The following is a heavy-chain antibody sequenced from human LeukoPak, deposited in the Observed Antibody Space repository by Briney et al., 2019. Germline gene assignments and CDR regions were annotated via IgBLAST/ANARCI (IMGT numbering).Heavy chain of an antibody. Sequence: ASVKVSCKASGFTFTSYDINWVRQASGQGLEWMGWMNPNNGNTGYAQKFQGRVTMTRDTSISTAYTELRDLRSEDTAVYYCVRDGEGVAISVNYWFDPWGQGTLVTVSS. J-gene: IGHJ5*02. CDR1: GFTFTSYD. CDR2: MNPNNGNT. V-gene: IGHV1-8*01. CDR3: VRDGEGVAISVNYWFDP. D-gene: IGHD3-10*01.